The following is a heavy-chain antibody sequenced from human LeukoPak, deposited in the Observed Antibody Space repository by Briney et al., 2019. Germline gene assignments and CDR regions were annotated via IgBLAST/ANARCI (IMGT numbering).Heavy chain of an antibody. J-gene: IGHJ5*02. D-gene: IGHD2-2*01. CDR2: ISGSGGST. CDR3: ASLPAANTRATNWFDP. V-gene: IGHV3-23*01. Sequence: GGSLRLSCAASGFTFSSYAMSWVRQAPGKGLEWVSAISGSGGSTYYADSVKGRFTISRDNSKNTLYLQMNSLRAEDTAVYYCASLPAANTRATNWFDPWGQGTLVTVSS. CDR1: GFTFSSYA.